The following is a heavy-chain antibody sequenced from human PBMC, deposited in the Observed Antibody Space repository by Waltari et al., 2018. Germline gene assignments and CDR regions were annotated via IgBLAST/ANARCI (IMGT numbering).Heavy chain of an antibody. V-gene: IGHV1-2*06. CDR2: INPNIGGT. J-gene: IGHJ5*02. Sequence: QVQLVQSGAEVKKPGASVKVSCKASGYTFTGYYMHWVRQAPGQGLEWMGRINPNIGGTNYAQKFQGRVTMTRDTSISTAYMELSRLRSDDTAVYYCARDLPGGGWFDPWGQGTLVTVSS. D-gene: IGHD2-15*01. CDR3: ARDLPGGGWFDP. CDR1: GYTFTGYY.